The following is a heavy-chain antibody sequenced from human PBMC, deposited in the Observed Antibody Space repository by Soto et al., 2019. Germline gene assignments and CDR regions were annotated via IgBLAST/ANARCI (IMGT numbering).Heavy chain of an antibody. Sequence: EVQLLESGGGLVQPGGSLRLSCAASGFTFSSYAMSWVRQAPGKGLEWVSAISGSGGSTYYEDSVKGRFTISRDNSKETLYLQMNSLRAEDTAVYYCAKDRWVRDIVVVVAATPSDYWGQGTLVTVSS. D-gene: IGHD2-15*01. CDR1: GFTFSSYA. CDR3: AKDRWVRDIVVVVAATPSDY. CDR2: ISGSGGST. V-gene: IGHV3-23*01. J-gene: IGHJ4*02.